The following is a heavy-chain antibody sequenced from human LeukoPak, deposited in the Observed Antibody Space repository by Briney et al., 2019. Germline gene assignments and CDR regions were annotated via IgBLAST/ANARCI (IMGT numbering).Heavy chain of an antibody. D-gene: IGHD3-22*01. V-gene: IGHV1-18*01. CDR2: ISAYNGNT. CDR3: ARPHRDITMIVVGHYYFDY. CDR1: GYTFTSYD. Sequence: ASVKVSCKASGYTFTSYDINWVRQAPGQGLEWMGWISAYNGNTNYAQKLQGRVTMTADASTSTAYMELRSLRSDDTAVYYCARPHRDITMIVVGHYYFDYWGQGTLVTVSS. J-gene: IGHJ4*02.